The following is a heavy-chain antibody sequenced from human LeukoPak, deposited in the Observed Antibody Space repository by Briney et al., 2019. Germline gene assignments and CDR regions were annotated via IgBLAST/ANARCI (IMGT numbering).Heavy chain of an antibody. CDR3: AKNGGDLMSSRVGCDY. Sequence: GGSLRLSCAASGFTFSNYGMTWVRQAPGKGLEWVSGISGSGGDTYYADSVKGRFTISRDNPKSTLYLQMNTLRAEDTAVYYCAKNGGDLMSSRVGCDYWGQGALVTVSS. D-gene: IGHD3-16*01. CDR1: GFTFSNYG. J-gene: IGHJ4*02. V-gene: IGHV3-23*01. CDR2: ISGSGGDT.